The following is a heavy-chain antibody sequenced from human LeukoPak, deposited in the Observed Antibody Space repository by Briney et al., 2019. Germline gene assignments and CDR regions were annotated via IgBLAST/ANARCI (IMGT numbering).Heavy chain of an antibody. V-gene: IGHV3-7*01. CDR3: SRALEV. Sequence: GGSLRLSCEVSGFMFRTYGMDWVRQAPGRGLEWVANINQDGSEKYYVDSVKGRFTISRDNTKNSLYLQMNSLRAEDTAVYYCSRALEVWGKGTTVTVSS. CDR1: GFMFRTYG. CDR2: INQDGSEK. J-gene: IGHJ6*04.